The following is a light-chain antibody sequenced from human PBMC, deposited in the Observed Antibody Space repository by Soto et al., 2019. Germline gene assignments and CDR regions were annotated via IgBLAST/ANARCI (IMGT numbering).Light chain of an antibody. CDR1: QSISSW. V-gene: IGKV1-5*01. J-gene: IGKJ2*01. CDR2: DAS. CDR3: QQYNSYSPMYT. Sequence: DIQMTQSPSTLSASVGDRVTITCRASQSISSWLAWYQQKPGKAPKLLIYDASSLESGVPSRFSGSGSGTECTITISSLQPDDFATYYCQQYNSYSPMYTFGQGTKLEIK.